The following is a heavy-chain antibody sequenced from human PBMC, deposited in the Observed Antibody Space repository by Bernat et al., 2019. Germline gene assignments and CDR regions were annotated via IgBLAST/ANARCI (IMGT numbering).Heavy chain of an antibody. CDR2: IYPGDSDT. CDR1: EYSFTIYC. Sequence: EVQLVQSGAEVKKPGVSLNISCKGSEYSFTIYCIGWVRQIPGKGLEWMGIIYPGDSDTRYSPSFQGQVTSSAGRSIRTAYLQWSSLKAWDTAMDYGAQIRSSSWYFDYWGEGTLVTVSS. D-gene: IGHD6-13*01. J-gene: IGHJ4*02. CDR3: AQIRSSSWYFDY. V-gene: IGHV5-51*01.